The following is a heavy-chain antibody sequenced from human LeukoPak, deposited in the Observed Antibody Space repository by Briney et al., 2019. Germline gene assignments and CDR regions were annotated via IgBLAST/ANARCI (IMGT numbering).Heavy chain of an antibody. CDR2: INPSGGGT. V-gene: IGHV1-46*01. Sequence: GASVKVSCKASGYTFTSYYMHWVRQAPGQGLEWMGIINPSGGGTNYAQKFQGRVTMTRDTSTSTVYMELSSLRSEDTAVYYCASGLSTNYAFDIWGQGTMLTVSS. CDR3: ASGLSTNYAFDI. D-gene: IGHD2-8*01. CDR1: GYTFTSYY. J-gene: IGHJ3*02.